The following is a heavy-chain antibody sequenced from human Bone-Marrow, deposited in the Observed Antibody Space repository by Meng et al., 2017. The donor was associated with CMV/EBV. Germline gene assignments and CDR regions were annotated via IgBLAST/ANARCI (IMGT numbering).Heavy chain of an antibody. CDR3: ARSRIEARPWRWFDP. CDR1: GYTFTSYD. CDR2: MNPNSGNT. V-gene: IGHV1-8*01. Sequence: ASVTVSCKASGYTFTSYDINWVRQATGQGLEWMGWMNPNSGNTGYAQKFQGRVTMTRNTSISTAYMELSSLRSEDTAVYYCARSRIEARPWRWFDPWGQGTLVTVSS. J-gene: IGHJ5*02. D-gene: IGHD6-6*01.